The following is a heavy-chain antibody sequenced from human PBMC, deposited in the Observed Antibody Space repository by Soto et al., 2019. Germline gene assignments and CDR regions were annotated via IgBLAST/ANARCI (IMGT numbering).Heavy chain of an antibody. D-gene: IGHD6-19*01. Sequence: GGSLRLSCRTSGFTFSSYGMHWVRQAPGKGPEWVAFISNDGSKTDYADSVKGRFTVSRDNPKNTLFLQMNSLRGEDTAVYYCTNPLSSLQWPPFDPWGHGTLVTVSS. CDR2: ISNDGSKT. J-gene: IGHJ5*02. V-gene: IGHV3-30*02. CDR3: TNPLSSLQWPPFDP. CDR1: GFTFSSYG.